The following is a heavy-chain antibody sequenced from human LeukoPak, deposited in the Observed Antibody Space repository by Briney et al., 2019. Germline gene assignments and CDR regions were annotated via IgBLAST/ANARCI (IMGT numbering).Heavy chain of an antibody. V-gene: IGHV3-64*02. CDR3: ARTDLDCSGGSCYNY. D-gene: IGHD2-15*01. CDR2: ISSNGGST. CDR1: GFTFSSYV. J-gene: IGHJ4*02. Sequence: GGSLRLSCAASGFTFSSYVMHWVRQAPGKGLEYVSAISSNGGSTYYADSVRGRFTISRDNSKNTLYLQMNSLRAEDTAVYYCARTDLDCSGGSCYNYWGQGTLVTVSS.